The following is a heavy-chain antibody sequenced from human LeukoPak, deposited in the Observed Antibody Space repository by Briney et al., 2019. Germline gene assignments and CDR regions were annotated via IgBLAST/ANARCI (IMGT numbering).Heavy chain of an antibody. D-gene: IGHD3-10*01. CDR1: GYAFTRHY. CDR3: AIPPFGEDR. J-gene: IGHJ4*02. V-gene: IGHV1-18*01. Sequence: ASVKVSCKASGYAFTRHYMHWVRQAPGQGLEWMGWISAYNGNTNYAQKLQGRVTMTTDTSTSTAYMELRSLRSDDTAVYYCAIPPFGEDRWGQGTLVTVSS. CDR2: ISAYNGNT.